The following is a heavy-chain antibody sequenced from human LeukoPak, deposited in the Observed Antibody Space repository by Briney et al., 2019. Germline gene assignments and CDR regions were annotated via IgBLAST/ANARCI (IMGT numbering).Heavy chain of an antibody. Sequence: GGSLRLSCAASGLTFSPYTMNWVRQAPGKGLEWVSSITSSSTYIYYIDSVKGRFTTSRDNAKNSLYLQMNSLRAEDTAVYYCVRGENYFQYWGQGTLVTVSS. CDR3: VRGENYFQY. CDR2: ITSSSTYI. CDR1: GLTFSPYT. D-gene: IGHD2-21*01. J-gene: IGHJ1*01. V-gene: IGHV3-21*01.